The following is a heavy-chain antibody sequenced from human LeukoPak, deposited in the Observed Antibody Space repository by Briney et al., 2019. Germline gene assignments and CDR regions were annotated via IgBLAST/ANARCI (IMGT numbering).Heavy chain of an antibody. CDR1: GGSISSGSYY. CDR2: IYSSGST. CDR3: ARVDSSSWYYFDY. V-gene: IGHV4-61*02. Sequence: KPSETLSLTCTVSGGSISSGSYYWNWIRQPAGKGPEWIGRIYSSGSTNYNPSLKSRVTISVDTSKNQFSLKLSSVTAADTAVYYCARVDSSSWYYFDYWGQGTLVTVSS. D-gene: IGHD6-13*01. J-gene: IGHJ4*02.